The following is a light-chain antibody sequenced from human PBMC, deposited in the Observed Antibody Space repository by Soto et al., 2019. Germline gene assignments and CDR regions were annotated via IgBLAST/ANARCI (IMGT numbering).Light chain of an antibody. J-gene: IGKJ5*01. V-gene: IGKV1-33*01. CDR2: DAS. CDR1: QDMSNY. CDR3: HQYDNLPIT. Sequence: DIQMTQSPSSLSASVGDRVTITCQASQDMSNYLNWYPQKPGKAPKLLIYDASNLESGVPSRFSGSGSETDCTFTISSLQPEESATYSSHQYDNLPITFGQGTRLEIK.